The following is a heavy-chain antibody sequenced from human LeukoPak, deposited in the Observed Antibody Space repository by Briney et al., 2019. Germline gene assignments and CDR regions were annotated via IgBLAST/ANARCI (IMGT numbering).Heavy chain of an antibody. V-gene: IGHV3-23*01. Sequence: GGSLRLSCAASGFTFSSYAMSWVRQAPGKGLKWVSPIMGGGVSTYYADSVKGRFTISRDNSKNTLYLQMNSLRAEDTAVYYCAKGVTMTTAQRRNYYYYGMDVWGQGTTVTVSS. CDR2: IMGGGVST. CDR3: AKGVTMTTAQRRNYYYYGMDV. CDR1: GFTFSSYA. J-gene: IGHJ6*02. D-gene: IGHD4-17*01.